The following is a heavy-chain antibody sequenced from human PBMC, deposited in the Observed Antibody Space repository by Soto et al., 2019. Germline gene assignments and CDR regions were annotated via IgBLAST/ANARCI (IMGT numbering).Heavy chain of an antibody. Sequence: QVQLVQSVAEVKKPGSSVKVSCNASGGTFGSYAITSVRRAPGQGLEWLGGIIPILNSPAYAQKFQARVVITADEITNKAKMELNRLRFDDTAVYYCAIDSPYCTRATWPKFYDMDFCGQVTMGTFAS. CDR1: GGTFGSYA. V-gene: IGHV1-69*01. CDR2: IIPILNSP. D-gene: IGHD2-8*01. CDR3: AIDSPYCTRATWPKFYDMDF. J-gene: IGHJ6*02.